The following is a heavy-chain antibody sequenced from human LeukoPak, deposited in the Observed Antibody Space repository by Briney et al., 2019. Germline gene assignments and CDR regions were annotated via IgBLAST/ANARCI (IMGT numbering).Heavy chain of an antibody. D-gene: IGHD5-18*01. Sequence: PGGSLRLSCAASGFTFNNYAMNWVRQAPGKGLEWVSTISGGGGSTFYADSVKGRFTISRDNSKNTLYLQMNSLRAEDTATYYCAKSTGGYTGYFDLWGRGTLVTVSS. J-gene: IGHJ2*01. CDR2: ISGGGGST. V-gene: IGHV3-23*01. CDR1: GFTFNNYA. CDR3: AKSTGGYTGYFDL.